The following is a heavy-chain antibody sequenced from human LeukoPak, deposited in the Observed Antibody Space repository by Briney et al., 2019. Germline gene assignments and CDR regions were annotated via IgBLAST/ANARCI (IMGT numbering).Heavy chain of an antibody. Sequence: GGSLRLSCAASGFTVSSNYMSWVRQAPGKGLEWVSVIYSGGSTYYADSVKGRFTISRDNSKNTLYLQMNSLRAEDTAVYYCARVFTGVDWGSDYYYYYMDVWGKGTTVTVSS. J-gene: IGHJ6*03. D-gene: IGHD7-27*01. CDR1: GFTVSSNY. V-gene: IGHV3-66*01. CDR2: IYSGGST. CDR3: ARVFTGVDWGSDYYYYYMDV.